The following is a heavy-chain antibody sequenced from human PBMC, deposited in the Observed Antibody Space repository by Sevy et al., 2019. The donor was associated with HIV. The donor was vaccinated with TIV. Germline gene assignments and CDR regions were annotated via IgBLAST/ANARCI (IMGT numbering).Heavy chain of an antibody. CDR3: ATTNDYYDSSGSPFDY. Sequence: ASVKVSCKVSGYTLTQLSMHWVRQAPGKGLEWMGSFDPEDGETLYAQKFQGRVTMTEDTSTDIAYMEMRSLRSEDTAVYYCATTNDYYDSSGSPFDYWGQGTLVTVSS. V-gene: IGHV1-24*01. CDR2: FDPEDGET. J-gene: IGHJ4*02. D-gene: IGHD3-22*01. CDR1: GYTLTQLS.